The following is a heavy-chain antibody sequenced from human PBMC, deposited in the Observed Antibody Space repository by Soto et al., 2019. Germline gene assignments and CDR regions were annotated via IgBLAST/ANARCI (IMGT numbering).Heavy chain of an antibody. Sequence: QVQLVQSGAEVNKPGSSVKVSCKASGGTFSSYIISWVRQAPGQGLEWMGRIIPILGIANYAQKFQGRVTITADKSTRTAYMVLSSLRSEDTAVYYCARFPQTAIVGAAYFDYWGQGTLVTVSS. CDR2: IIPILGIA. D-gene: IGHD1-26*01. CDR1: GGTFSSYI. V-gene: IGHV1-69*02. CDR3: ARFPQTAIVGAAYFDY. J-gene: IGHJ4*02.